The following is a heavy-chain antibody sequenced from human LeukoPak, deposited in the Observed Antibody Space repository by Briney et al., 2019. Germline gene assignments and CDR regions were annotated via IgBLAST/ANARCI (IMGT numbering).Heavy chain of an antibody. J-gene: IGHJ1*01. D-gene: IGHD3-22*01. CDR1: VFTLSTKY. Sequence: GGSLRLSCAASVFTLSTKYVRWGRQAPGEGPEWLSVIHSGGTTHSADSVKGRFTTSRENSKTNLYLQMNSLRAEDTAEYYCARTYYYDSSGPDWGQGALVTVSS. CDR2: IHSGGTT. V-gene: IGHV3-66*01. CDR3: ARTYYYDSSGPD.